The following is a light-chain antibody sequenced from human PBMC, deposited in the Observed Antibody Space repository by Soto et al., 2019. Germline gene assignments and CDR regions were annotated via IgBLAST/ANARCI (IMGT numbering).Light chain of an antibody. J-gene: IGLJ3*02. CDR2: GNN. CDR3: QSFDSSLRPCAV. Sequence: QSELTQPPSVSGAPGQRVTISCTGSTSNIGAGFDVHWYQQLPGAAPKLLIYGNNNRPSGVPDRFSGSKSGTSASLAITGLQADDEADYYCQSFDSSLRPCAVFGGGTQLTVL. V-gene: IGLV1-40*01. CDR1: TSNIGAGFD.